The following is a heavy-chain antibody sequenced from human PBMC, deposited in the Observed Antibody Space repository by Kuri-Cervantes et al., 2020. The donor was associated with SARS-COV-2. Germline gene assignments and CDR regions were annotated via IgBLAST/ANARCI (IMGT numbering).Heavy chain of an antibody. J-gene: IGHJ4*02. CDR1: GGSISSYY. Sequence: SETLSLTCTVSGGSISSYYWSWIRQPPGKGLEWIGYIYYSGSTNYNPSLKSRVTISVDTSKNQFSLKLSSVTAADTAVYYCARIAARQILVDGGQGTLVTVSS. V-gene: IGHV4-59*01. D-gene: IGHD6-6*01. CDR3: ARIAARQILVD. CDR2: IYYSGST.